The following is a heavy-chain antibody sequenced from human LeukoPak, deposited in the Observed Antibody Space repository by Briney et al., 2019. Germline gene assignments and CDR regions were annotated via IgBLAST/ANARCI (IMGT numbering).Heavy chain of an antibody. CDR1: GFTFSSYS. J-gene: IGHJ4*02. CDR2: ISSSRTTI. D-gene: IGHD1-26*01. CDR3: ARVDWELLDGDFDY. V-gene: IGHV3-48*04. Sequence: GGSLRLSCAASGFTFSSYSMTWVRQAPGKGLEWVAYISSSRTTIYYAESVKGRFTVSRDNAKNSLHLQMNSLRGEDTAVYYCARVDWELLDGDFDYWGQGTLVTVSA.